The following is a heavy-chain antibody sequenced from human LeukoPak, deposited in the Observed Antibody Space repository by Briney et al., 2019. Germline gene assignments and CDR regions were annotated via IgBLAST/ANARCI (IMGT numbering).Heavy chain of an antibody. Sequence: GGSLRFSCAASGFTVTTNYMSWVRQAPGKGLEGVSVIYSGGSSYYADSVQGRFTISRDNSKNTLYLQMHSLRAEDTAVYYCARHSTMASGPFDIWGQGTMVTVSS. V-gene: IGHV3-53*01. J-gene: IGHJ3*02. CDR3: ARHSTMASGPFDI. CDR2: IYSGGSS. D-gene: IGHD5-24*01. CDR1: GFTVTTNY.